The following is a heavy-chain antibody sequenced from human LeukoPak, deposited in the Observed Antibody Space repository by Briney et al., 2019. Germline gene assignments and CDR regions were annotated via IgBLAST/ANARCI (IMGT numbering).Heavy chain of an antibody. CDR2: IYPGDSDT. CDR3: ARPRSDCSGGSCSDYFDY. Sequence: GGSLKISCKGSGYSFTSYWIGWVRQMPGKGLEWMGIIYPGDSDTRYSPSFQGQVTISADKSISTAYLQWSSLKASDTAVYYCARPRSDCSGGSCSDYFDYWGQGTLVTVSS. CDR1: GYSFTSYW. V-gene: IGHV5-51*01. J-gene: IGHJ4*02. D-gene: IGHD2-15*01.